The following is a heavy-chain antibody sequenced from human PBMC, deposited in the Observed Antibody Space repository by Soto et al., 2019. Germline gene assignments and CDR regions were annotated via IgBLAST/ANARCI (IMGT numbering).Heavy chain of an antibody. CDR1: GVSICENH. CDR3: ARFGAAAAHDDN. D-gene: IGHD6-13*01. J-gene: IGHJ4*01. V-gene: IGHV4-59*01. CDR2: VHFSGST. Sequence: PSESLSLTCDVSGVSICENHWSWIRQAPGKGLEWVGYVHFSGSTTYNPSLAPRLNISFDMSKSQVYLQLTSVTAADTAVYYCARFGAAAAHDDNWGRGVLVTVSS.